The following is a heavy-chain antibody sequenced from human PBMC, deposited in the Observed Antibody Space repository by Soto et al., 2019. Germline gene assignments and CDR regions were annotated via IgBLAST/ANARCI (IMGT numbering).Heavy chain of an antibody. CDR3: VRALPHPAMVYPWFDP. CDR1: GASVSTGAYY. Sequence: SETLSLTCTVSGASVSTGAYYWGWVRQRPGRGLEWIGYVYESGYTYYNMSLKSRISISLDRSNNQFSLCLTSVTAADTAVYYCVRALPHPAMVYPWFDPWGQGTLVTVST. D-gene: IGHD5-18*01. J-gene: IGHJ5*02. CDR2: VYESGYT. V-gene: IGHV4-31*03.